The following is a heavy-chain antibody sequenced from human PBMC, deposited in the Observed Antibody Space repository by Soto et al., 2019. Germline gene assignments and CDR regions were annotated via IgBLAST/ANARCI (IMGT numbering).Heavy chain of an antibody. J-gene: IGHJ6*02. Sequence: GASVKVSCKASGYTFTDYYIHWVRQAPGQGLEWLGWFNPKTGGPNYAPKFQGRVTMTRDTSLSTTYMELTSLTSDDTAVYYCARGDSTDCSNGVCSFFYNHDMDVWGQGTTVTVSS. CDR3: ARGDSTDCSNGVCSFFYNHDMDV. D-gene: IGHD2-8*01. CDR2: FNPKTGGP. CDR1: GYTFTDYY. V-gene: IGHV1-2*02.